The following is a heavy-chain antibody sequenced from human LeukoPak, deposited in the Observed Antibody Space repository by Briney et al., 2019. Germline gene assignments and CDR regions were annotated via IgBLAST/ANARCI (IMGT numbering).Heavy chain of an antibody. CDR3: SRGGAPAGYAYDI. CDR1: GFTFRNFD. CDR2: IGIAGDT. J-gene: IGHJ3*02. Sequence: GGSLRLSCATSGFTFRNFDLHWVRHATGEGLEWVSAIGIAGDTYYPDSVKGRFTISRDNAKNSFYLQMNNLRVGDTAVYYCSRGGAPAGYAYDIWGHGTVVTVSS. V-gene: IGHV3-13*01. D-gene: IGHD6-13*01.